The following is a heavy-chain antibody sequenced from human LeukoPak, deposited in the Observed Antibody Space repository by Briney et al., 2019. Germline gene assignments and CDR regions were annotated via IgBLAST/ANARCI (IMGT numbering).Heavy chain of an antibody. D-gene: IGHD3-16*01. CDR2: IYPGDSDT. Sequence: GKSLKISCQGSGYSFTTFWIGWVRQMPGKGLEWMGIIYPGDSDTIYSPSFQGQVTISADKSISTAYLQWSSLKASDTAMYYCAARDFGSDAFDIWGQGTMVTVSS. V-gene: IGHV5-51*01. J-gene: IGHJ3*02. CDR1: GYSFTTFW. CDR3: AARDFGSDAFDI.